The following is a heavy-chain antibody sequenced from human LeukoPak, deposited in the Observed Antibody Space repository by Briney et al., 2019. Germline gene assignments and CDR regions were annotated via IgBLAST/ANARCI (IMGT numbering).Heavy chain of an antibody. CDR2: ISAYNGNT. CDR3: ARVLLWFGELLYGAFDI. D-gene: IGHD3-10*01. V-gene: IGHV1-18*01. CDR1: GYTFTSYG. J-gene: IGHJ3*02. Sequence: GASVKVSCKASGYTFTSYGISWVRQAPGQGLEWMGWISAYNGNTNYAQKLQGRVTMTTDTSTSTAYMELRSLRSDDTAVYYCARVLLWFGELLYGAFDIWGQGTMVTVSS.